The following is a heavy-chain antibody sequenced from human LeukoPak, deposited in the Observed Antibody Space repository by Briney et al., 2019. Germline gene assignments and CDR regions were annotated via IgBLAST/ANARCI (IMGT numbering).Heavy chain of an antibody. Sequence: SETLSLTCTVSGGSISSGGYYWSWIRQHPGKGLEWIGYIYDSGTTYYNPSLKSRLTISVDTSKNQFSLKVSSVTAADTAVYYCARASYSGYDAPDYWGQGTLVTVSS. J-gene: IGHJ4*02. D-gene: IGHD5-12*01. CDR2: IYDSGTT. CDR1: GGSISSGGYY. CDR3: ARASYSGYDAPDY. V-gene: IGHV4-30-4*08.